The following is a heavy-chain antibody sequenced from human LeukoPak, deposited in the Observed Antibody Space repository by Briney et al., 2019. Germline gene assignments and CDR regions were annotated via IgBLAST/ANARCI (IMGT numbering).Heavy chain of an antibody. J-gene: IGHJ4*02. CDR1: GFTFSSYG. CDR3: AKKGGSSGRYDYLDY. CDR2: IWYDGSNK. D-gene: IGHD6-19*01. Sequence: GGSLRLSCAASGFTFSSYGMHWVRQAPGKGLEWVAVIWYDGSNKYYADSVKGRFTISRDNSKNTLYLQMNSLRAEDTAVYYCAKKGGSSGRYDYLDYWGQGTLVTVSS. V-gene: IGHV3-30*02.